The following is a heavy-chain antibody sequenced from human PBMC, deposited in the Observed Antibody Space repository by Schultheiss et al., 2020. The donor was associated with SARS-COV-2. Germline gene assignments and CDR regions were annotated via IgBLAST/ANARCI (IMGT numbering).Heavy chain of an antibody. D-gene: IGHD2/OR15-2a*01. V-gene: IGHV4-59*01. CDR1: GGSISSYY. Sequence: SETLSLTCTVSGGSISSYYWSWIRQPPGKGLEWIGYIYTSGSTNYNPSLKSRVTISVDTSKNQFSLKLSSVTAADTAVYYCARARVFSVYDYWGQGTLVTVSS. CDR2: IYTSGST. CDR3: ARARVFSVYDY. J-gene: IGHJ4*02.